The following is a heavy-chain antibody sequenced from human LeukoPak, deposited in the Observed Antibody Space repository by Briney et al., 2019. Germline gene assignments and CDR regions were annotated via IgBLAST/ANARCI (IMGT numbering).Heavy chain of an antibody. V-gene: IGHV4-4*07. Sequence: SETLSLTCTVSGGSISSYYWSWIRQPAGKGLEWIGRIYTSGSTNYNPSLKSRVTMSVDTSKNQFSLKLSSVTAADTAVYYCARGTYYYDSSGYYQNWGQGTLVTVSS. CDR1: GGSISSYY. J-gene: IGHJ4*02. CDR3: ARGTYYYDSSGYYQN. D-gene: IGHD3-22*01. CDR2: IYTSGST.